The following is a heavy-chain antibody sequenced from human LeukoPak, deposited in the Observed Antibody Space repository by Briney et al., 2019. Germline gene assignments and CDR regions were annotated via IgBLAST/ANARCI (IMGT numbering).Heavy chain of an antibody. Sequence: GGSLRLSCEASGFTFTNAWMTWVRQAPGKGLEWVGRIKSKTDDGTTDYAAPVKGRFTISRDDLKNTLDLQMNSLRAEDTAVYYCARDSSSWYPQGYYYMDVWGKGATVTISS. D-gene: IGHD6-13*01. CDR1: GFTFTNAW. CDR2: IKSKTDDGTT. CDR3: ARDSSSWYPQGYYYMDV. V-gene: IGHV3-15*01. J-gene: IGHJ6*03.